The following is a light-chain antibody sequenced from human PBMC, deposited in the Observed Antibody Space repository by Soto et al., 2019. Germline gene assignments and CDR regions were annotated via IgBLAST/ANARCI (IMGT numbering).Light chain of an antibody. CDR2: GVS. CDR1: NSDVGGYNY. V-gene: IGLV2-11*01. J-gene: IGLJ3*02. CDR3: CSYVDTDTWV. Sequence: QSALTQPRSVPGSPGQSVTISCTGTNSDVGGYNYVSWYQQYPGKAPKLMISGVSERPSGVPDRFSGSKSGNTASLTISGLQAEDEADYYCCSYVDTDTWVFGGGTKVTVL.